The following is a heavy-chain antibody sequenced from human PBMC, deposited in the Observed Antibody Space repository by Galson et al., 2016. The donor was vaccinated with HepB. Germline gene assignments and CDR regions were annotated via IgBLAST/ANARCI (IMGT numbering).Heavy chain of an antibody. V-gene: IGHV1-18*01. J-gene: IGHJ6*02. D-gene: IGHD4-17*01. CDR1: GYTFTSFG. CDR3: ARDPTVTSPYFYYGLDE. CDR2: ISAYNGDT. Sequence: SVKVSCKASGYTFTSFGISWVRQAPGQGLEWMGWISAYNGDTNYTQKLQGRVIMTTDTSTSTAYMELRSLKYDDTAVYYCARDPTVTSPYFYYGLDEWGQGTLVTVSS.